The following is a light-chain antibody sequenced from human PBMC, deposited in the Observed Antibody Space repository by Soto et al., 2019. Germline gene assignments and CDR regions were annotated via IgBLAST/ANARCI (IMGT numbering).Light chain of an antibody. J-gene: IGKJ1*01. V-gene: IGKV3-20*01. CDR3: HQCGNSWWT. CDR1: QAVSSTY. CDR2: GAS. Sequence: EVVLTQSPNTLSLCPGESATLSCRASQAVSSTYLVWYQQKPGLAPRLLIYGASSRAPGISDRFSGSGSGTDFTLTISRLEPEDFAVYYCHQCGNSWWTFGEGTKVDIK.